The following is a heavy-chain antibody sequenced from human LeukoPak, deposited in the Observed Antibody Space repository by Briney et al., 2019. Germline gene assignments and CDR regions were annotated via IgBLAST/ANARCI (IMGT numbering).Heavy chain of an antibody. Sequence: SETLSLTCTVSGGSISSHYWSWIRQPPGKGLEWIGYIYYSGSTNYNPSLKSRVTISVDTSKNQFSLKLSSVTAADTAVYYCARLHGDYVLGAFDIWGQGTMVPVSS. J-gene: IGHJ3*02. D-gene: IGHD4-17*01. V-gene: IGHV4-59*11. CDR1: GGSISSHY. CDR2: IYYSGST. CDR3: ARLHGDYVLGAFDI.